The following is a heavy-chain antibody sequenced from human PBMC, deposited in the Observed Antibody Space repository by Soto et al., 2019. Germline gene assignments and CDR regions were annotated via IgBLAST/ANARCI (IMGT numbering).Heavy chain of an antibody. Sequence: HVQLQQWGAGLLKPSETLSLRCVVNSGSFSGYYWTWIRQTPGKGLEWIGEISHSGSTNYNPSLMSRVTMSADTSKKHFSLRLSSVTAADTALYFCARGYESSRRYLPLLDYWDQGTLVTVSS. CDR3: ARGYESSRRYLPLLDY. V-gene: IGHV4-34*01. CDR2: ISHSGST. J-gene: IGHJ4*02. D-gene: IGHD3-22*01. CDR1: SGSFSGYY.